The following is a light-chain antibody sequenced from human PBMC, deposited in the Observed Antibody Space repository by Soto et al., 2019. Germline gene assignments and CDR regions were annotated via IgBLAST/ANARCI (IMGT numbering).Light chain of an antibody. CDR1: QSITNNY. J-gene: IGKJ4*01. CDR3: QQYGYLVT. CDR2: GAS. V-gene: IGKV3-20*01. Sequence: EVVLTHSPFTLSLSAGERATLSFRASQSITNNYLAWYQQKPGRAHRLLIYGASSRATGIPDRFSGSGSGTDFTLTISRLEPEDFAMYYCQQYGYLVTFGGGTKVDIK.